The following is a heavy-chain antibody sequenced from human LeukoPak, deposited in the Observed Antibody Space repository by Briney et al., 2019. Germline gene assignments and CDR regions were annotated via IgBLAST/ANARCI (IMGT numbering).Heavy chain of an antibody. V-gene: IGHV5-51*01. CDR2: IYPGDSDT. D-gene: IGHD1-26*01. J-gene: IGHJ3*02. Sequence: GESLKISCKGSGSSFTSYWIGWVRQMPGKGLEWMGIIYPGDSDTRYSPSFQGQVTISADKSISTAYLQWSSLTASDTAMSYCARRRSGSYSAFDIWGQGTIVTVSS. CDR3: ARRRSGSYSAFDI. CDR1: GSSFTSYW.